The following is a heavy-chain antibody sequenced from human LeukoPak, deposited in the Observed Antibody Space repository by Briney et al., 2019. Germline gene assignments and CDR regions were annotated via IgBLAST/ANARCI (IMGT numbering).Heavy chain of an antibody. V-gene: IGHV3-53*01. CDR2: IYSGGST. CDR3: ATSVGRYYFDY. J-gene: IGHJ4*02. D-gene: IGHD2-15*01. Sequence: PGGSLRLSCAASGFTVSSNYMSWVRQAPGKGLEWASIIYSGGSTNYADSVKGRFTISRDNSKNTLYLHMNSLRAEDTAVYYCATSVGRYYFDYWGQGALVTASS. CDR1: GFTVSSNY.